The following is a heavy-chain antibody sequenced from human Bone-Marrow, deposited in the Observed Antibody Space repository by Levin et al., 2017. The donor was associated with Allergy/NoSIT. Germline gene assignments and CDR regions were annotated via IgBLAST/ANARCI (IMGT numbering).Heavy chain of an antibody. D-gene: IGHD6-6*01. Sequence: GGSLRLSCAASGVTFSNYAMNWVRQAPGKGLEWVSVISGSGDTTYYADSVKGRFTISRDNSKNTLYLQMNSLRAEDRALYYCARGYRSSAYSYMDVWGKGTTVTVSS. CDR3: ARGYRSSAYSYMDV. CDR2: ISGSGDTT. J-gene: IGHJ6*03. V-gene: IGHV3-23*01. CDR1: GVTFSNYA.